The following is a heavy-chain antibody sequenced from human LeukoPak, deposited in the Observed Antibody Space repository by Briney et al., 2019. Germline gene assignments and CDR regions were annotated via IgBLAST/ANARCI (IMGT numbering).Heavy chain of an antibody. CDR3: AKMMVRSIYAFDI. D-gene: IGHD5-18*01. Sequence: GGSLRLSCAASGFTVSSNYMSWVRQAPGKGLEWVSSISSSSIYRYYADSVKGRFTISRDNAKKSLYLQMNSLRAEDTAVYYCAKMMVRSIYAFDIWGQGTMVTVSS. J-gene: IGHJ3*02. V-gene: IGHV3-21*04. CDR2: ISSSSIYR. CDR1: GFTVSSNY.